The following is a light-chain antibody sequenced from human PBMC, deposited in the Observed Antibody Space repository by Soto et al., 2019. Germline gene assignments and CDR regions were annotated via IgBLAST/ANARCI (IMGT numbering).Light chain of an antibody. V-gene: IGLV2-14*01. CDR1: SSDLGGYNY. Sequence: QSALTQPASVSGAPGQSITISCTGTSSDLGGYNYVSWYQQHPGKAPKLMIYEVSNRPSGVSNRFSGSKSGNTASLTISGLQAEDEADYYCTSYTISSSLVVFGGGTKLTVL. J-gene: IGLJ2*01. CDR3: TSYTISSSLVV. CDR2: EVS.